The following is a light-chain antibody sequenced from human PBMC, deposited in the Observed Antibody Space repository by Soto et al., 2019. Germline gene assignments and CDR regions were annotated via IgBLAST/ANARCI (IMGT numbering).Light chain of an antibody. CDR1: SSDVGSYNL. CDR3: CSYAGSRIHYV. V-gene: IGLV2-23*02. J-gene: IGLJ1*01. CDR2: EVS. Sequence: QSALTQPASVSGSPGQSITISCTGTSSDVGSYNLVSWYQQHPGKAPKLMIYEVSKRPSGVSNGFSGSKSGNTASLTISGLQAEDEADYYCCSYAGSRIHYVFGTGTKVTVL.